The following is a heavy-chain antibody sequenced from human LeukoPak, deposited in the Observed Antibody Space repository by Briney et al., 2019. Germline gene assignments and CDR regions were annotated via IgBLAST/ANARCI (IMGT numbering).Heavy chain of an antibody. CDR3: ATEKGRWELPDY. Sequence: ASVKVSCKASGYTFTGYYMHWVRRAPGQGLEGMGWINPDSGGTNYAQKFQGRVTMTRDTSIRTAYMELSRLRSDDTAVYYCATEKGRWELPDYWGQGTLVTVSS. D-gene: IGHD1-26*01. CDR1: GYTFTGYY. CDR2: INPDSGGT. V-gene: IGHV1-2*02. J-gene: IGHJ4*02.